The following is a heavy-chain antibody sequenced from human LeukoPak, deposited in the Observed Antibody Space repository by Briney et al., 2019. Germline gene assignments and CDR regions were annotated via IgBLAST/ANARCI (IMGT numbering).Heavy chain of an antibody. CDR1: GYTFTIYG. CDR2: ISTYSGNT. V-gene: IGHV1-18*01. CDR3: ARRMGATHFDY. Sequence: EASVKLSCTASGYTFTIYGISWVRHSPRQRLEWMGWISTYSGNTNYAQNLQGRVTMTTDTSTSTAYMELRSLRSDDTAVYYCARRMGATHFDYWGQGTLVTVSS. D-gene: IGHD1-26*01. J-gene: IGHJ4*02.